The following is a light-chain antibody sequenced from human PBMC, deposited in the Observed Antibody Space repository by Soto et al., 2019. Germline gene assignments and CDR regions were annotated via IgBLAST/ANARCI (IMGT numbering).Light chain of an antibody. Sequence: DIRMTQSPPTLSASVGDSLTITCRASQNINGWMVWYQQKPGKAPKLLIYDASILESGVPSRFSVSGSRTEFTLTISSLQPDDSASYYSQPYTDYPRTFGGGTKVEI. CDR3: QPYTDYPRT. CDR1: QNINGW. V-gene: IGKV1-5*01. CDR2: DAS. J-gene: IGKJ4*01.